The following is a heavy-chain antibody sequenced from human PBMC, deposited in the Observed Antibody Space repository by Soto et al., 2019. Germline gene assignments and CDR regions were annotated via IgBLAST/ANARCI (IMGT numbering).Heavy chain of an antibody. CDR3: ARVSFETSGYADY. Sequence: GASVKVSCKASGYTFTGQYMHWVRQAPGQGLEWMGWINPDSGDTRYAQKFQGRVTISRDTSASTAYLELSSLRSEDTAVYYCARVSFETSGYADYWGQGTLVTVSS. CDR1: GYTFTGQY. D-gene: IGHD3-22*01. CDR2: INPDSGDT. V-gene: IGHV1-2*02. J-gene: IGHJ4*02.